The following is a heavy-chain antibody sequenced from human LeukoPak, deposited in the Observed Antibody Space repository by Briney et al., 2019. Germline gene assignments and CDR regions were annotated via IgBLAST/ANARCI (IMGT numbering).Heavy chain of an antibody. CDR3: AKDKGGYSYGYYGMDV. V-gene: IGHV3-30*18. CDR1: GFTFSSYG. Sequence: PGRSLRLSCAASGFTFSSYGMHWVRQAPGKGLEWVAVISYDGSNKYYADSVKGRFTISRDNSKNTLYLQMNGLRAEDTAVYYCAKDKGGYSYGYYGMDVWGQGTTVTVSS. J-gene: IGHJ6*02. D-gene: IGHD5-18*01. CDR2: ISYDGSNK.